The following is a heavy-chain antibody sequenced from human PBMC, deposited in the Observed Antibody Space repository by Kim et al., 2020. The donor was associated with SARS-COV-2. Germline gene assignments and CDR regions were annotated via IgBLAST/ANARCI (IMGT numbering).Heavy chain of an antibody. J-gene: IGHJ5*02. V-gene: IGHV4-59*08. Sequence: NYNPSLKSRVTISVDTSKNQFSLKLSSVTAADTAVYYCARQWTTGGWFDPWGQGTLVTVSS. D-gene: IGHD7-27*01. CDR3: ARQWTTGGWFDP.